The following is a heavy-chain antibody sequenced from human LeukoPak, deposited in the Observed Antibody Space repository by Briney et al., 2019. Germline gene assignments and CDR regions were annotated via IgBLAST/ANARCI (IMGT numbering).Heavy chain of an antibody. CDR1: GYTFTTYA. Sequence: ASVKVSCKASGYTFTTYAMNWVRQAPGQGLEWMGWINTNTGNPTYAQGFTGRFFFSLDTSVSTAYLQISSLKAEDTAVYYCARDGYDFWSDYYTQPAYNWFDPWGQGTLVTVSS. CDR2: INTNTGNP. D-gene: IGHD3-3*01. V-gene: IGHV7-4-1*02. J-gene: IGHJ5*02. CDR3: ARDGYDFWSDYYTQPAYNWFDP.